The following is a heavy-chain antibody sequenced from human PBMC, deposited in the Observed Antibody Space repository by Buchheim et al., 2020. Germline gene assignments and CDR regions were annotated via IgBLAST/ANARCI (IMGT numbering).Heavy chain of an antibody. J-gene: IGHJ5*02. CDR2: INHSGST. CDR1: GGSFSGYY. Sequence: QVQLQQWGAGLLKPSETLSLTCAVYGGSFSGYYWSWIRQPPGKGLEWIGEINHSGSTNYIPSLKSRVTISVDTSKNQFSLKLSSVTAADTAVYYCARGIRGIQLWPRNWFDPWGQGTL. V-gene: IGHV4-34*01. CDR3: ARGIRGIQLWPRNWFDP. D-gene: IGHD5-18*01.